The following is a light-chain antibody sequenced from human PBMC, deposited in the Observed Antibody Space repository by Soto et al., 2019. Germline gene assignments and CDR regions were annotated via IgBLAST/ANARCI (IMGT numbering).Light chain of an antibody. V-gene: IGLV2-23*02. CDR1: STDPATYDL. J-gene: IGLJ2*01. Sequence: QSALTQPASVSGSPGQSITISCTGTSTDPATYDLVSWYQQHPGKAPQLIIYEVAKRPSGVSARFSGSQSGDTASLTISGLQAADEAYYYCCSRFFGGGTKLTVL. CDR2: EVA. CDR3: CSRF.